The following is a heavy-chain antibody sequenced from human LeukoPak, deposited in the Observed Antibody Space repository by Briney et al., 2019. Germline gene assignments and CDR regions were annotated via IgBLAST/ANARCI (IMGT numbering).Heavy chain of an antibody. V-gene: IGHV4-59*01. Sequence: PSETLSLTCTVSGGSISSYYWSWIRQPPGKGLEGIGYIYYSGSTNYNPSLKSRVTISVDTSKNQFSLKLSSVTAADTAVYYCARDPDYYYYAMDVWGQGTTVTVSS. CDR1: GGSISSYY. CDR3: ARDPDYYYYAMDV. J-gene: IGHJ6*02. CDR2: IYYSGST.